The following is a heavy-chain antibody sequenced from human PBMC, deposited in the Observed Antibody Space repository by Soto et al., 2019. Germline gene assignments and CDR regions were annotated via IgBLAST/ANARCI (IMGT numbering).Heavy chain of an antibody. CDR1: GFTFDDYA. CDR3: AKDRRGWFGELFS. D-gene: IGHD3-10*01. V-gene: IGHV3-9*01. Sequence: EVQLVESGGGLVQPGRSLRLSCAASGFTFDDYAMHWVRQAPGKGLEWVSGISWNSGSIGYADSVKGRFTISRDNSQNSLYLPMNRLRAEDTALYYCAKDRRGWFGELFSWGRGTLVTVSS. CDR2: ISWNSGSI. J-gene: IGHJ2*01.